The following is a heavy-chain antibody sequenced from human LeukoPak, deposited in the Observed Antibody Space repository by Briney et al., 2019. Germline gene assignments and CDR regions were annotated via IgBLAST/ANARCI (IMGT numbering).Heavy chain of an antibody. CDR3: ARLLVGDTAEVHDAFDI. CDR1: GYTFTSYD. D-gene: IGHD5-18*01. J-gene: IGHJ3*02. V-gene: IGHV1-8*01. CDR2: MNPNSGNT. Sequence: ASVKVSCKASGYTFTSYDINWVRHATGQGLELMGWMNPNSGNTGYAQKFQGRVTMTRNTSISTAYMELSSLRSEDTAVYYCARLLVGDTAEVHDAFDIWGQGTMVTVSS.